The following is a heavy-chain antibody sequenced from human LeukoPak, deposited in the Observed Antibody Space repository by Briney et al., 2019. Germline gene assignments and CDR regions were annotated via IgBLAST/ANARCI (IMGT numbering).Heavy chain of an antibody. J-gene: IGHJ4*02. CDR3: AKRSGLTRGVMEY. D-gene: IGHD3-10*01. CDR1: GFTFASYA. CDR2: ITGSGAST. Sequence: GGSLRLSCAASGFTFASYAMSWVRQAPGKGLEWVSAITGSGASTYYADSVKGRFTISRDNSKNTLYLQMNSLRAEDTALYYCAKRSGLTRGVMEYWGQGTLVTVSS. V-gene: IGHV3-23*01.